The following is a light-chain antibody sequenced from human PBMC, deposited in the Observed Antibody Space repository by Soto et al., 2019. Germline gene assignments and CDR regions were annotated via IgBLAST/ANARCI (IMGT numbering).Light chain of an antibody. J-gene: IGKJ5*01. CDR2: GAF. Sequence: PGGRATLSCRASPSVTNYLAWYQQKPGQPPRLLIYGAFNRAAGIPARFSGSGSGTDFTLTISSLQPEDFAIYYCQQSYSTPPITFGQGTRLEIK. V-gene: IGKV3D-15*01. CDR1: PSVTNY. CDR3: QQSYSTPPIT.